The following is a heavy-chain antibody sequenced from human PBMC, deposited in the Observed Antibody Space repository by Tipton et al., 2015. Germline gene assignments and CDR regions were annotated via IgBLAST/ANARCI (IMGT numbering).Heavy chain of an antibody. Sequence: LRLSCTVSGGSVSSGSYYWSWIRQPPGKGLEWIGYISYSETSHYNPSLKSRVTISIDTSKNQFSLRLSSVTAADTAVYYCVGGLSGYDPFDYWGQGALVTVSS. CDR2: ISYSETS. D-gene: IGHD5-12*01. V-gene: IGHV4-61*01. J-gene: IGHJ4*02. CDR1: GGSVSSGSYY. CDR3: VGGLSGYDPFDY.